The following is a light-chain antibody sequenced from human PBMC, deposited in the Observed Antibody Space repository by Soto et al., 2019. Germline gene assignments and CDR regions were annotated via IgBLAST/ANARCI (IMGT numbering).Light chain of an antibody. CDR2: DAS. Sequence: EVVMTQSPATLSVSPGERATLSCRASESVSRNLAWYQQKPGQAPRLLIYDASTRATGIPDRFSGGGSGTEFTLTIISRQSEDFVVYYCQQYNSWPPITFGQGTRLEIK. CDR1: ESVSRN. J-gene: IGKJ5*01. V-gene: IGKV3-15*01. CDR3: QQYNSWPPIT.